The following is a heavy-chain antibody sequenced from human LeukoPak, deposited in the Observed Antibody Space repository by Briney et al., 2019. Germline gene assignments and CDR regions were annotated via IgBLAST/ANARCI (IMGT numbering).Heavy chain of an antibody. CDR1: GFTFSSYA. D-gene: IGHD2-2*01. J-gene: IGHJ4*02. V-gene: IGHV3-23*01. CDR3: AKQSPLGYCSSTSCYASDY. Sequence: GGSLRLSCAASGFTFSSYAMSWVRQAPGKGLEWVSAISGSGGSTYYAVSVKGRFTISRDNSKNTLYLQMNSLRAEDTAVYYCAKQSPLGYCSSTSCYASDYWGQGTLVTVSS. CDR2: ISGSGGST.